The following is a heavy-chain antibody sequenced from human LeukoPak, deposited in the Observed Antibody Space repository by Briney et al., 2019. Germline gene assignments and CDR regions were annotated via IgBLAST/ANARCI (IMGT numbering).Heavy chain of an antibody. D-gene: IGHD2/OR15-2a*01. V-gene: IGHV5-51*01. CDR3: ATHTHLSVLYFGYFDL. J-gene: IGHJ2*01. CDR2: IYPGDSDT. Sequence: GESLKISCKGSGYSFTSHWIGWVRQMPGKGLEWMAIIYPGDSDTRYSPSFQGQVTISADKSNSTAYLQWSSLKASDTAMYFCATHTHLSVLYFGYFDLWGRGTLVTVSS. CDR1: GYSFTSHW.